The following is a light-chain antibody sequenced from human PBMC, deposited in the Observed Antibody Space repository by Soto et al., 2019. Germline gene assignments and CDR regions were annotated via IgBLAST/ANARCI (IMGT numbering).Light chain of an antibody. Sequence: PSTLSASVGDRVTITCRASQSISSWLAWYQQKPGKAPKLLIYKASSLESGVPSRFSGSGSGTEFTLTISSLQPDDFATYYCQQYNSYSWTFGQGTKVDIK. CDR1: QSISSW. CDR2: KAS. J-gene: IGKJ1*01. V-gene: IGKV1-5*03. CDR3: QQYNSYSWT.